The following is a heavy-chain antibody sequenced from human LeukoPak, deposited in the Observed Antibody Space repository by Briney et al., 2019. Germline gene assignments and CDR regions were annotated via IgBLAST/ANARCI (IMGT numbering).Heavy chain of an antibody. V-gene: IGHV3-49*03. D-gene: IGHD3-3*01. J-gene: IGHJ6*03. CDR1: GFTFGDYA. CDR3: TRRPSIFGVVEWSYYYMDV. CDR2: IRSKAYGGTT. Sequence: GGSLRLSCTASGFTFGDYAMSWFRQAPGKGLEWVGFIRSKAYGGTTEYAASVKGRFTISRDDSKSIAYLQMNSLKTKDTAVYYCTRRPSIFGVVEWSYYYMDVWGKGTTVTVSS.